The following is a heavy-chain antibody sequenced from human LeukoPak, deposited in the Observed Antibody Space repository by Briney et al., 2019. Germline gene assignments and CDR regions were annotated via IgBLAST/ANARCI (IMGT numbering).Heavy chain of an antibody. V-gene: IGHV3-15*01. Sequence: PGGSLRLSCAASGFTFSNAWMSWVRQAPGKGLEWVGRIKSKTDGGTTDYAAPVEGRFTISRDDSKNTLYLQMNSLKTEDTAVYYCTTDVAAAGTGNWFDPWGQGTLVTVSS. J-gene: IGHJ5*02. CDR1: GFTFSNAW. CDR3: TTDVAAAGTGNWFDP. D-gene: IGHD6-13*01. CDR2: IKSKTDGGTT.